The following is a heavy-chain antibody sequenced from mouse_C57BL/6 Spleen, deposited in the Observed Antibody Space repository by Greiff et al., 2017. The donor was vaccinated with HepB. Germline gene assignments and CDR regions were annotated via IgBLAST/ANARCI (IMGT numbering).Heavy chain of an antibody. V-gene: IGHV1-42*01. D-gene: IGHD1-1*01. CDR2: INPSTGGT. Sequence: VQLQQSGPELVKPGASVKISCKASGYSFTGYYMNWVKQSPEKSLEWIGEINPSTGGTTYNQKFKAKATLTVDKSSSTAYMQLKSLTSEDSAVYYCARRRVYYGSSYGYFDVWGTGTTVTVSS. J-gene: IGHJ1*03. CDR1: GYSFTGYY. CDR3: ARRRVYYGSSYGYFDV.